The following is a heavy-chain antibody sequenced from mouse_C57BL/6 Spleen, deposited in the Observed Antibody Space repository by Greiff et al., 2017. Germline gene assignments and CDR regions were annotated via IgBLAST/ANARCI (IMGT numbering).Heavy chain of an antibody. D-gene: IGHD6-1*01. J-gene: IGHJ4*01. CDR1: GYTFTSYW. Sequence: VQLQQPGAELVMPGASVKLSCKASGYTFTSYWMHWVKQRPGQGLEWIGEIDPSDSYTNYNQKFKGKSTLTVDKSSSTAYMQLSSLTSEDSAVYYCARSRHDYDVMDYWGQGTSVTVSS. CDR2: IDPSDSYT. CDR3: ARSRHDYDVMDY. V-gene: IGHV1-69*01.